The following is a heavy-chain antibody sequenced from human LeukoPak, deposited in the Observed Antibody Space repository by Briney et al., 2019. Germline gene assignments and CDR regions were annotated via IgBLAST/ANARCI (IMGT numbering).Heavy chain of an antibody. Sequence: PGGSLRLSCAASGFLFSSFGMHWVRQAPGKGLEWVAFIHHDGITKFYGDSVRGRFTISRDNSRNTLYVQMDSLRNDDTAVYYCAKEAVVAPDLDAWDPGVLVSVSS. CDR1: GFLFSSFG. D-gene: IGHD5-12*01. CDR2: IHHDGITK. V-gene: IGHV3-30*02. CDR3: AKEAVVAPDLDA. J-gene: IGHJ5*02.